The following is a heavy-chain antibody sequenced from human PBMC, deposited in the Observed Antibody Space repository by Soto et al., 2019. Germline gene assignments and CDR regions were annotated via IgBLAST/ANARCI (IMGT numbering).Heavy chain of an antibody. Sequence: PRESLKICCPTSGSNFSTYWISWVRQMPGEGLEWMGIIYPADSDSKYSPSFQGQVTISADKSIITAYLQWSSLKASDTAMYYCARLKAGAIDVWGQGTSVTVSS. CDR1: GSNFSTYW. D-gene: IGHD6-25*01. V-gene: IGHV5-51*01. CDR2: IYPADSDS. CDR3: ARLKAGAIDV. J-gene: IGHJ6*02.